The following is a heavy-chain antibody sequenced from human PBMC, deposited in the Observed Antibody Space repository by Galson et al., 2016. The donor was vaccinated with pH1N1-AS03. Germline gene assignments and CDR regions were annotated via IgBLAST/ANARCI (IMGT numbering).Heavy chain of an antibody. CDR1: GFTFNRHA. CDR2: MSYYGTTK. CDR3: AKDLHFYDSYDLDY. D-gene: IGHD5-18*01. J-gene: IGHJ4*02. V-gene: IGHV3-30*18. Sequence: SLRLSCAASGFTFNRHAMHWVRQAPGKGLEWVAIMSYYGTTKYYPDSVRDRFTISRDNSKKTLYLHMSSLRAEDTAVYYCAKDLHFYDSYDLDYWGRGALVIVSS.